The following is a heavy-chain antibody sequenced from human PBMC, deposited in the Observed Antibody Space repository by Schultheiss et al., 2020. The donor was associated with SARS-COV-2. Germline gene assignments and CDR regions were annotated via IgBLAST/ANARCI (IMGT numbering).Heavy chain of an antibody. V-gene: IGHV3-23*01. CDR3: ARGNGDYVDY. CDR1: GFTFSSYA. J-gene: IGHJ4*02. CDR2: ISGSGGST. D-gene: IGHD1-1*01. Sequence: GGSLRLSCAASGFTFSSYAMSWVRQAPGKGLEWVSAISGSGGSTYYADSVKGRFTISRDNAKNSLYLQMNSLRAEDTAVYYCARGNGDYVDYWGQGTLVTVPS.